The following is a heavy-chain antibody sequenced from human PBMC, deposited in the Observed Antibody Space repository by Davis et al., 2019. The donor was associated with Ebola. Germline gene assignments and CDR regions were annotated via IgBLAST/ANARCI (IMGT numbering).Heavy chain of an antibody. CDR2: INPNSGGT. J-gene: IGHJ4*02. Sequence: AASVKVSCKASGYTFTGYYMHWVRQAPGQGLEWMGRINPNSGGTNYAQKFQGRVTMTRDTSISTAYMELSRLRSDDTAVYYCARDRRSGGWYESIDYWGQGTLVTVSS. V-gene: IGHV1-2*06. D-gene: IGHD6-19*01. CDR1: GYTFTGYY. CDR3: ARDRRSGGWYESIDY.